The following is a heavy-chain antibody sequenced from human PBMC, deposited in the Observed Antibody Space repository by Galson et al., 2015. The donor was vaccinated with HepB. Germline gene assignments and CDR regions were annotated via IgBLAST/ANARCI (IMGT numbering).Heavy chain of an antibody. J-gene: IGHJ3*02. CDR2: TYYRSKWYN. Sequence: CAISGDSVSSNSAAWNWIRQSPSRGLEWLGRTYYRSKWYNDYAVSVKSRITINPDTSKNQFSLQLNSVTPEDTAVYYCASAKAVDTDDAFDIWGQGTMVTVSS. V-gene: IGHV6-1*01. D-gene: IGHD6-19*01. CDR1: GDSVSSNSAA. CDR3: ASAKAVDTDDAFDI.